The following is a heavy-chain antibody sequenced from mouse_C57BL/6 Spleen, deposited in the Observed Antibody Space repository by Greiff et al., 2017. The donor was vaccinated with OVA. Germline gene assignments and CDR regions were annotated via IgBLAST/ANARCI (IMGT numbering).Heavy chain of an antibody. CDR3: ATTAQATYYYAMDY. CDR2: IDPSDSET. V-gene: IGHV1-52*01. J-gene: IGHJ4*01. Sequence: QVHVKQPGAELVRPGSSVKLSCKASGYTFTSYWMHWVKQRPIQGLEWIGNIDPSDSETHYNQKFKDKATLTVDKSSSTAYMQLSSLTSEDSAVYYCATTAQATYYYAMDYWGQGTSVTVSS. D-gene: IGHD3-2*02. CDR1: GYTFTSYW.